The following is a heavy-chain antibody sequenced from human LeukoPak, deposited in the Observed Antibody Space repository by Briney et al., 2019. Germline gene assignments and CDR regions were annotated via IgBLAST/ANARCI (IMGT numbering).Heavy chain of an antibody. V-gene: IGHV3-23*01. Sequence: QPGGSLRLSCAASGFTFSSYAMSWVRQAPGKGLEWVSAISGSGGSTYYADSVKGRFTISRDNSKNTLYLQMNSLRAEDTAVYYCAKSPAASWEYYDFWSGYSYGNWFDPWGQGTLATVSS. CDR1: GFTFSSYA. CDR3: AKSPAASWEYYDFWSGYSYGNWFDP. D-gene: IGHD3-3*01. J-gene: IGHJ5*02. CDR2: ISGSGGST.